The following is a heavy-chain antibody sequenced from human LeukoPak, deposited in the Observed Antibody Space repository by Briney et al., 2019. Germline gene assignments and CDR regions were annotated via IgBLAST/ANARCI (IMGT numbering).Heavy chain of an antibody. J-gene: IGHJ4*02. CDR3: AKVATPVSTQYYFDY. CDR1: GFTFDDYA. Sequence: PGGSLRLSCAASGFTFDDYAMHWVRQAPGKGLEWVSGISWNSGSISYADSVKGRFTISRDNAKNSLYLQMNSLRAEDTALYYCAKVATPVSTQYYFDYWGQGTLVTVSS. CDR2: ISWNSGSI. D-gene: IGHD5-12*01. V-gene: IGHV3-9*01.